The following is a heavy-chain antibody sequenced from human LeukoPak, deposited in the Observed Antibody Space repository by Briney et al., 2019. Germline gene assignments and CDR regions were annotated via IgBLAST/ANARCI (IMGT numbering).Heavy chain of an antibody. D-gene: IGHD4-23*01. V-gene: IGHV3-7*01. CDR2: IKEDGSER. J-gene: IGHJ4*02. Sequence: PGGSLRLSCEGSAFIFSGHWMNWVRQTPGKGLEWVASIKEDGSERQYVDSVKGRFSISRDDSKNTLYLQMNSLRAEDTAIYYCARDRGKDYFDSWGQGTQVIVSS. CDR1: AFIFSGHW. CDR3: ARDRGKDYFDS.